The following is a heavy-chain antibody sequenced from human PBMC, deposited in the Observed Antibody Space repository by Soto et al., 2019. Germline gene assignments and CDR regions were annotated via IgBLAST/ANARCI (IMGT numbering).Heavy chain of an antibody. CDR1: GGSISSGGYY. V-gene: IGHV4-31*03. Sequence: LSLTCTVSGGSISSGGYYWSWIRQHPGKGLEWIGYIYYSGSTYYNPSLKSRVTISVDTSKNQFSLKLSSVTAADTAVYYCAREVNYYDSSGYYPRWFDPWGQGTLVTVSS. J-gene: IGHJ5*02. CDR2: IYYSGST. CDR3: AREVNYYDSSGYYPRWFDP. D-gene: IGHD3-22*01.